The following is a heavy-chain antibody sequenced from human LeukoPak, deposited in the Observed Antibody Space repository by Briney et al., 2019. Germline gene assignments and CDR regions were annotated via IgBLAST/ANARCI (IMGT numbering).Heavy chain of an antibody. Sequence: ASVKVSCKVSGYTLTELSMHWVRQAPGKGLEWMGGFDPEDGETIYALKFQGRVTITADESTSTAYMELSSLRSEDTAVYYCARAGDCSGVSCYMPSDYWGQGTLVTVSS. D-gene: IGHD2-15*01. J-gene: IGHJ4*02. CDR1: GYTLTELS. CDR2: FDPEDGET. V-gene: IGHV1-24*01. CDR3: ARAGDCSGVSCYMPSDY.